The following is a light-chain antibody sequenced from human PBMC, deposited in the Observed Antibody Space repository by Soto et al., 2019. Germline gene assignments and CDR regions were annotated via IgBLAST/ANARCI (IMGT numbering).Light chain of an antibody. CDR2: GAS. CDR3: LQDYTYPYT. CDR1: QSVSSSY. V-gene: IGKV3-20*01. J-gene: IGKJ2*01. Sequence: EIVLTQSPGTLSLSPGERATLSCRASQSVSSSYLGWYQQKPGQAPRLLLYGASSRATGIPDRFSGSGSGTDFTLTINSLQPEDFATYYCLQDYTYPYTFGQGTKLEIK.